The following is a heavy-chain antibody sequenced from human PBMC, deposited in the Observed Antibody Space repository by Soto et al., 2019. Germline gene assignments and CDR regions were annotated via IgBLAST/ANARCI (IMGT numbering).Heavy chain of an antibody. D-gene: IGHD3-22*01. V-gene: IGHV3-48*01. CDR1: GFTFSSYA. J-gene: IGHJ6*02. Sequence: GGSLRLSCAASGFTFSSYAMHWVRQAPGKGLEWISHISASGRTLFYADSVKGRFTISRDNAKNSLYLQMDSLRAEDTAVYYCARSYYDSSASYASYGMDVWGQGTTVTVSS. CDR3: ARSYYDSSASYASYGMDV. CDR2: ISASGRTL.